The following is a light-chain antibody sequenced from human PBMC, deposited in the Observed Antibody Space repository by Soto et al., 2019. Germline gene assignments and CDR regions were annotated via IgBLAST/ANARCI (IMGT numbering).Light chain of an antibody. Sequence: DIQMTQSPSSLSASVGDRVTFTCRASQDINNYLAWYQQKPGEVPKLLIYSASTLQSGVPSRFSGSGSGTDFTLTISSLQPEDVATYYCQKHNTGTFGQGTKVEIK. V-gene: IGKV1-27*01. CDR2: SAS. J-gene: IGKJ1*01. CDR3: QKHNTGT. CDR1: QDINNY.